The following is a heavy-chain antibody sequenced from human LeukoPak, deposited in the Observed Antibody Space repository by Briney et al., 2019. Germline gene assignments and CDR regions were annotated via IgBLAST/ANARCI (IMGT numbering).Heavy chain of an antibody. J-gene: IGHJ4*02. CDR1: GFAFSSYS. CDR2: ISSSSSTI. CDR3: ARRSDSSGYYYDY. D-gene: IGHD3-22*01. V-gene: IGHV3-48*04. Sequence: GGSLRLSCAASGFAFSSYSMDWVRQAPGKGLEWVSYISSSSSTIYYADSVKGRFTISRDNAKNSLYLQMNSLRAEDTAVYYCARRSDSSGYYYDYWGQGTLVTVSS.